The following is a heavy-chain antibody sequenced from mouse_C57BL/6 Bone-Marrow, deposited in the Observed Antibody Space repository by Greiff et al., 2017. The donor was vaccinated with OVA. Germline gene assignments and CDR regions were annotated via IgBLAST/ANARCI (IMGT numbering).Heavy chain of an antibody. J-gene: IGHJ1*03. V-gene: IGHV1-59*01. Sequence: VQLQQPGAELVRPGTSVKLSCKASGYTFTSYWMHWVKQRPGQGLEWIGVIDPSDSYTNYNQKFKGKATLTVDTSSSTAYMQLSSLTSEDSAVYYCARIDYYGSSHCYFDVWGTGTTVTVSS. CDR3: ARIDYYGSSHCYFDV. D-gene: IGHD1-1*01. CDR2: IDPSDSYT. CDR1: GYTFTSYW.